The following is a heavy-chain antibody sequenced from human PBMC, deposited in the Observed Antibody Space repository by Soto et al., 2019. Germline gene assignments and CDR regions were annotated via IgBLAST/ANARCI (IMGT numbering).Heavy chain of an antibody. D-gene: IGHD6-19*01. CDR1: GGSISSSNW. Sequence: QVQLQESGPGLVKPSGTLSLTCAVSGGSISSSNWWSWVRQPPGKGLEWIGEIYHSGSTNYNPSHKRRVTISVDKPKNQFSLKLSSVTAADTAVYYCARVAVAGTRVDYWGQGTLVTVSS. J-gene: IGHJ4*02. V-gene: IGHV4-4*02. CDR3: ARVAVAGTRVDY. CDR2: IYHSGST.